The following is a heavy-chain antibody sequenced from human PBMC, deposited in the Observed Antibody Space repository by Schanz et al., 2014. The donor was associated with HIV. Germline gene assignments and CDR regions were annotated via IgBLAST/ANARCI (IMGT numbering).Heavy chain of an antibody. CDR1: GFTFDDYA. D-gene: IGHD6-13*01. J-gene: IGHJ4*02. Sequence: VQLVESGGGVVQPGRTLRLSCAASGFTFDDYAMHWVRQAPGKGLEWVSGISWNSGSIGYADSVKGRFTISRDNAKNSLYLQMNSLRAEDTALYYCAKDFYFRPGRAAAVSFFDYWGQGTLVTVSS. V-gene: IGHV3-9*01. CDR2: ISWNSGSI. CDR3: AKDFYFRPGRAAAVSFFDY.